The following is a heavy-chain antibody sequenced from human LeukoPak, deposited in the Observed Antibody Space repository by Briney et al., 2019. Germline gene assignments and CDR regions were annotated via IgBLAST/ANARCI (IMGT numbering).Heavy chain of an antibody. CDR2: INAGNGNT. CDR3: ARTRGYYYDYSGYYDY. J-gene: IGHJ4*02. V-gene: IGHV1-3*01. CDR1: GGTFSSYA. Sequence: ASVKVSCKASGGTFSSYAISWVRQAPGQRLEWMGWINAGNGNTKYSQKFQGRVTITRDTSASTAYMELSSLRSEDTAVYYCARTRGYYYDYSGYYDYWGQGTLVTVSS. D-gene: IGHD3-22*01.